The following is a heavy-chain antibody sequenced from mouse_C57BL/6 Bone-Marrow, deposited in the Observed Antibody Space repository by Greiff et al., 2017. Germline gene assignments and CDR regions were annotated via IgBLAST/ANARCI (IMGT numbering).Heavy chain of an antibody. CDR2: LDPSDSET. J-gene: IGHJ3*01. V-gene: IGHV1-52*01. CDR1: GYTFTSYW. D-gene: IGHD2-1*01. CDR3: AREGGGNNRAWFAY. Sequence: QVQLQQPGAELVRPGSSVKLSCKASGYTFTSYWMHWVKQRPIQGLEWIGYLDPSDSETHYNQKFKGKATLTVDKSSSTAYMQLSSLTSEDSAVDYCAREGGGNNRAWFAYWGQGTLVTVSA.